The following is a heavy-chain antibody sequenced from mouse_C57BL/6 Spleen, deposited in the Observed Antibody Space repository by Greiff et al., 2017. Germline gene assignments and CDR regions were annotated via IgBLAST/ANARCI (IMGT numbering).Heavy chain of an antibody. Sequence: EVQLVESGGGLVQPGGSLKLSCAASGFTFSDYYMYWVRQTPEKRLEWVAYISNGGGSTYYPDTVKGRFTISRDNAKNTLYLQMSRLKSEDTAMYYCARHDYGSSTRYFDVWGTGTTVTVSS. J-gene: IGHJ1*03. V-gene: IGHV5-12*01. CDR2: ISNGGGST. CDR1: GFTFSDYY. D-gene: IGHD1-1*01. CDR3: ARHDYGSSTRYFDV.